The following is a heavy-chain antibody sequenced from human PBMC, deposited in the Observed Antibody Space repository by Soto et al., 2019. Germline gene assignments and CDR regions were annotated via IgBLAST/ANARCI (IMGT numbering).Heavy chain of an antibody. V-gene: IGHV3-43*01. J-gene: IGHJ4*02. CDR3: AKDGNSGSYYLFDY. Sequence: EVQLVESGGVVVQPGGSLRLSCAASGFTFDDYTMHWVRQAPGKGLEWVSLISWDGGSTYYADSVKGRFTTSRDNSKNSLYLQMNSLRTEDTALYYCAKDGNSGSYYLFDYWRQGTLVTVSS. CDR2: ISWDGGST. D-gene: IGHD1-26*01. CDR1: GFTFDDYT.